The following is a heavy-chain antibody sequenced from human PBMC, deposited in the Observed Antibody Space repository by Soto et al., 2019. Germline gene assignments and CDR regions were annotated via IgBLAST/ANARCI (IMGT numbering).Heavy chain of an antibody. D-gene: IGHD3-3*01. CDR2: ISYDGSNK. Sequence: GGSLRLSCAASGFTFSSYAMHWVRQAPGKGLEWVAVISYDGSNKYYADSVKGRFTISRDNSKSTLYLQMNSLRAEDTAVYYCARDGRSPEWLSLPYYYYYGMDVWGQGTTVTVSS. CDR3: ARDGRSPEWLSLPYYYYYGMDV. V-gene: IGHV3-30-3*01. J-gene: IGHJ6*02. CDR1: GFTFSSYA.